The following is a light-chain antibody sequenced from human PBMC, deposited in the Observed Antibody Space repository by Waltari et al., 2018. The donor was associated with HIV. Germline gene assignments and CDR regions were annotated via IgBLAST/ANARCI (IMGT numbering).Light chain of an antibody. CDR1: TGRVTTTHY. V-gene: IGLV7-46*01. Sequence: QAVVTQEPSLSVPPGGTVTFTCASFTGRVTTTHYPYWFQQKPGRAPRTLIYDGDKRHPGTAGRFAGSLAEAKAVLTLTGAQPEDEATYHCLLSFHTVRIFGGGT. J-gene: IGLJ2*01. CDR3: LLSFHTVRI. CDR2: DGD.